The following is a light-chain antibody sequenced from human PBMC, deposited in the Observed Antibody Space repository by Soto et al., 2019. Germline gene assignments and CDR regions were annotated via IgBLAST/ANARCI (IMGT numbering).Light chain of an antibody. CDR1: QSVSSSY. CDR2: GAS. J-gene: IGKJ2*01. Sequence: EIVLTQSPGTLSLSPGERATLSCRASQSVSSSYLAWYQQKPGQAPRLLIYGASSRATGIPDRFSGSGSGTXFXXXXXXXXXXXFAVYYCQQYGSSQGYTFGQGTKLEIK. CDR3: QQYGSSQGYT. V-gene: IGKV3-20*01.